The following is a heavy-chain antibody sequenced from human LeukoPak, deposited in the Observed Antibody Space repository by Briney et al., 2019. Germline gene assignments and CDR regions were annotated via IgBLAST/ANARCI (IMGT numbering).Heavy chain of an antibody. D-gene: IGHD6-19*01. V-gene: IGHV1-2*02. Sequence: ASVKVSCKASGYAFNGYYIHWVRQAPGQGLEWMGWINPNSGGTDYAQKFQGRVTMTRDTSISTAYMELSSLRSEDTAVYYCGRSGGEQWLGNWFDPWGQGTLVTVSS. J-gene: IGHJ5*02. CDR3: GRSGGEQWLGNWFDP. CDR1: GYAFNGYY. CDR2: INPNSGGT.